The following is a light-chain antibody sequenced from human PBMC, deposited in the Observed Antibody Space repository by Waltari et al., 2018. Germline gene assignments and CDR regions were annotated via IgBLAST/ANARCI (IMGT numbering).Light chain of an antibody. Sequence: ELVLTPSPATLPLSPGDRATLSFRASQRVSSYLAWYQQKPGQAPRLLIYEASNRATGIPARFSGSGSGTDFTLTISSREPEDFAVYYCQQRSNWPLTFGGGTKVEIK. CDR1: QRVSSY. V-gene: IGKV3-11*01. CDR2: EAS. CDR3: QQRSNWPLT. J-gene: IGKJ4*01.